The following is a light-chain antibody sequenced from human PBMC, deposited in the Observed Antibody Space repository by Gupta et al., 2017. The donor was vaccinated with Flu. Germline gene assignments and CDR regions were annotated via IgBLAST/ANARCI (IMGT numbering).Light chain of an antibody. V-gene: IGLV2-14*04. Sequence: SITISCTGTSSDVGGYNYVSWYQQHPDKAPKLMIYDVSNRPSGVSNRFSGSKSGNTASLTISGLQAEDEADYYCSSFTSSSTYVFGTGTKVTVL. CDR1: SSDVGGYNY. J-gene: IGLJ1*01. CDR3: SSFTSSSTYV. CDR2: DVS.